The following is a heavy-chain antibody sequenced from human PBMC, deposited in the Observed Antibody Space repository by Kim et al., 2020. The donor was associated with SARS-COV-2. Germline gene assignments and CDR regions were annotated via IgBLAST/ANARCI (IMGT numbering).Heavy chain of an antibody. CDR3: ASALGH. D-gene: IGHD3-16*02. V-gene: IGHV4-4*07. Sequence: YPSGRTNYTPPLQSRVTMSVDRSKNQFSLKLSSVTAADTAVYYCASALGHWGQGTLVTVSS. J-gene: IGHJ4*02. CDR2: YPSGRT.